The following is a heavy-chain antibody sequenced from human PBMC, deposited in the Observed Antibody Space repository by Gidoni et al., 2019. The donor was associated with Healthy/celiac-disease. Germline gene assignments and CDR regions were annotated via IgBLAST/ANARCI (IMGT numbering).Heavy chain of an antibody. J-gene: IGHJ5*02. D-gene: IGHD5-18*01. V-gene: IGHV4-31*03. CDR1: GGSISSGGYY. Sequence: QVQLQESGPGLVKPSQTLSLTCTVSGGSISSGGYYWSWIRQHPGKGLEWIWYIYYSGSTYYNPSLKSRVTISVDTSKNQFSLKLSSVTAADTAVYYCARGGPGYSYGNNWFDPWGQGTLVTVSS. CDR3: ARGGPGYSYGNNWFDP. CDR2: IYYSGST.